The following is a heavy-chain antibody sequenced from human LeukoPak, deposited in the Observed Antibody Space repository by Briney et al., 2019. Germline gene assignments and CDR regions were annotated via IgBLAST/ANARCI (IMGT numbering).Heavy chain of an antibody. Sequence: GGSLRLSCAASGFTVSSSYMSWGRQAPGKGLEWVSVIYSGGSGSTYYAESVKGRFTISRENSKNTLNLQMNSLRAEDTAVYYCAHRKATSWAHDYWGQGTLVTVSS. CDR3: AHRKATSWAHDY. CDR2: IYSGGSGST. V-gene: IGHV3-53*01. J-gene: IGHJ4*02. D-gene: IGHD2-2*01. CDR1: GFTVSSSY.